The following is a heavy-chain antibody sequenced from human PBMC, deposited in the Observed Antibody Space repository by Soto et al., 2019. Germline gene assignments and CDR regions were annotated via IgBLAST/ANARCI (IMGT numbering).Heavy chain of an antibody. CDR1: GFTFSSYS. J-gene: IGHJ6*02. D-gene: IGHD6-13*01. CDR2: ISSSSSYI. V-gene: IGHV3-21*01. CDR3: ARYSSSYYYYGMDV. Sequence: EVQLVESGGGLVKPGGSLRLSCAASGFTFSSYSMNWVRQAPGKGLEWVSSISSSSSYIYYADSVKGRFTISRDNAKNSLYLQMNSLRAEDTAVDYCARYSSSYYYYGMDVWGQGTTVTVSS.